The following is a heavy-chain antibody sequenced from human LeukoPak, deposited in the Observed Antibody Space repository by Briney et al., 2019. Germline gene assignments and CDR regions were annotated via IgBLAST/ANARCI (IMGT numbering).Heavy chain of an antibody. Sequence: GESLKISCKGSGYSFTTYWIGWVRQMPGKGLEWMGIIYPGDSDPSYSPSFQGQVTISADKSISTAYVQWSSLKASDTAMYYCARLSSSSWYFDNWGQGTLLTVSS. J-gene: IGHJ4*02. CDR1: GYSFTTYW. CDR3: ARLSSSSWYFDN. D-gene: IGHD6-13*01. CDR2: IYPGDSDP. V-gene: IGHV5-51*01.